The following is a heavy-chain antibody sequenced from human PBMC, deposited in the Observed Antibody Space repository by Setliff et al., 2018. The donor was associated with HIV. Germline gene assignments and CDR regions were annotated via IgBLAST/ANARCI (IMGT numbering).Heavy chain of an antibody. CDR3: ARHDPGGFHFSPDY. J-gene: IGHJ4*02. CDR1: GGSITSSY. D-gene: IGHD6-25*01. V-gene: IGHV4-4*07. CDR2: IYTSGTT. Sequence: SETLSLTCTVSGGSITSSYWSWIRQPAGKGLEWIGRIYTSGTTYYNPSLKSRVTISLDTSKSQFSLKLSSVTAADTAVYYCARHDPGGFHFSPDYWGQGTLVTVSS.